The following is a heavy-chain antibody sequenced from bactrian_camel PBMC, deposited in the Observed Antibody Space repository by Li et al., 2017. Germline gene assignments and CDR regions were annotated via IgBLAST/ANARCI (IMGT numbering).Heavy chain of an antibody. CDR1: ETTQTMHC. CDR3: AAEDYCGGSWNLEVNYLH. D-gene: IGHD2*01. V-gene: IGHV3S64*01. J-gene: IGHJ4*01. CDR2: INTDTGRK. Sequence: DVQLVESGGGSVRTGGSLTLSCAASETTQTMHCMTWFRQAPGKKREGVACINTDTGRKFYDDSVKGRFTISEGNAKNTVLLQMNSLMTEDTAVYFCAAEDYCGGSWNLEVNYLHWGQGT.